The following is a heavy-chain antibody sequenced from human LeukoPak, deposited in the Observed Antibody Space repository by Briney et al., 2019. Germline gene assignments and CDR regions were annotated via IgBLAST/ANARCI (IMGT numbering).Heavy chain of an antibody. CDR2: INPNSGGT. V-gene: IGHV1-2*02. Sequence: ASVKVSCKASGYTFTGYYMHWVRQAPGQVLEWMGWINPNSGGTNYAQKFQGRVTMTRDTSISTASMELSRLRSDDTAVYYCARDLPWLVRYFDYWGQGTLVTVSS. CDR1: GYTFTGYY. CDR3: ARDLPWLVRYFDY. D-gene: IGHD6-19*01. J-gene: IGHJ4*02.